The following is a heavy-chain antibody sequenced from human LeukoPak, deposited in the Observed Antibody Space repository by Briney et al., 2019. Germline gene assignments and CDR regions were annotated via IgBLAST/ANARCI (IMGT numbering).Heavy chain of an antibody. Sequence: GGSLRLSCAASGFSVSSNYMNWVRQAPGKGLEWVSVIYSGGSTYYADSVKGRFTISRDNAKNSLYLQMNSLRAEDTAVYYCARETEYDFWSGYYIGYYYYYMDVWGKGTTVTVSS. V-gene: IGHV3-53*01. J-gene: IGHJ6*03. CDR1: GFSVSSNY. D-gene: IGHD3-3*01. CDR3: ARETEYDFWSGYYIGYYYYYMDV. CDR2: IYSGGST.